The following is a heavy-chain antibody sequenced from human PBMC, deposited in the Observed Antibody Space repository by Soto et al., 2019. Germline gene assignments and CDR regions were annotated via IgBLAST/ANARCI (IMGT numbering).Heavy chain of an antibody. J-gene: IGHJ3*02. CDR2: IWYDGSNK. D-gene: IGHD2-2*02. CDR3: ARDKVYTGVRTALDPFDI. V-gene: IGHV3-33*01. CDR1: GFTFSSYG. Sequence: PGGSLRLSCAASGFTFSSYGMHWVRQAPGKGLEWVAVIWYDGSNKYYADSVKGRFTISRDNSKNTLYLQMNSLRAEDTAVYYCARDKVYTGVRTALDPFDIWGQGTMVTVSS.